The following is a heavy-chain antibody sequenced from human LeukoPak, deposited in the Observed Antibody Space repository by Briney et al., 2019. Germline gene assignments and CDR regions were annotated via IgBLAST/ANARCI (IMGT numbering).Heavy chain of an antibody. J-gene: IGHJ4*02. CDR3: ARGRGGDYVPSRFDY. Sequence: GGSLRLSCSASGFAFSGFAMGWVRQAPGKGLEWVSSISGSGGNTYYADSVGGRFTVSRDNSKNTLYLQMNSLRAEDTALYYCARGRGGDYVPSRFDYWGQGTLVTVPS. CDR1: GFAFSGFA. D-gene: IGHD4-17*01. V-gene: IGHV3-23*01. CDR2: ISGSGGNT.